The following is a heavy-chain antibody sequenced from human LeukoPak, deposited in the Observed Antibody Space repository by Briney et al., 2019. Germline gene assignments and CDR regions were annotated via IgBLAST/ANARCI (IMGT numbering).Heavy chain of an antibody. J-gene: IGHJ6*03. CDR2: VSRSGST. CDR3: ARVTPYYYYMDV. Sequence: PSETLSLTCAVYGESFSGYYWSWIRQPPGRGLEWIGEVSRSGSTNYNPSLKSRVAISLDTSKNQFSLKLNSVTAADTAVYYCARVTPYYYYMDVWGKGTTVTVSS. CDR1: GESFSGYY. V-gene: IGHV4-34*01.